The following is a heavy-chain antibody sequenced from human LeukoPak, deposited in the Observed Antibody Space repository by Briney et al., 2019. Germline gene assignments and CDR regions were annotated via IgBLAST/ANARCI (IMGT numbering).Heavy chain of an antibody. CDR1: GFTFSRFW. J-gene: IGHJ5*02. D-gene: IGHD2-15*01. Sequence: PGGFLRLSCVASGFTFSRFWMAWVRQAPGKGLEWVANIEQDGGEKYYVDSVKGRFTISRDNAKNSLYLQMNGLRAEDTAVYYCAIRGVGFDHWGQGTLVTVSS. V-gene: IGHV3-7*01. CDR3: AIRGVGFDH. CDR2: IEQDGGEK.